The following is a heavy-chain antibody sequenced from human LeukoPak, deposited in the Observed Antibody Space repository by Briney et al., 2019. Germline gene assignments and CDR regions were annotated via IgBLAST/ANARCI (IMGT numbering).Heavy chain of an antibody. V-gene: IGHV1-69*05. Sequence: GASVTVSCKASGGTFSSYAISWVRQAPGQGLEWMGGIIPIFGTANYAQKFQGRVTITTDESTRTAYMELSSLRSEDKAVYYCARGRNFVVVPAATPPYFDYWGQGTLVTVSS. CDR3: ARGRNFVVVPAATPPYFDY. CDR1: GGTFSSYA. CDR2: IIPIFGTA. J-gene: IGHJ4*02. D-gene: IGHD2-2*01.